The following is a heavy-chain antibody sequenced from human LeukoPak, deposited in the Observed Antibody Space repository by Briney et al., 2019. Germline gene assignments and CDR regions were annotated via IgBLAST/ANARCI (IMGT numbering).Heavy chain of an antibody. D-gene: IGHD1-7*01. CDR1: GGSLSGNY. V-gene: IGHV4-4*07. CDR3: ARAGDWNYVGLFDY. CDR2: IYTGGGT. J-gene: IGHJ4*02. Sequence: PSETLSLTCTVSGGSLSGNYWSWIRQPAGKGLEWIGRIYTGGGTDYNPSLKSRVTMSVDTSKNQFSLKLSSVTAADTAVYYCARAGDWNYVGLFDYWGQGTLVTVSS.